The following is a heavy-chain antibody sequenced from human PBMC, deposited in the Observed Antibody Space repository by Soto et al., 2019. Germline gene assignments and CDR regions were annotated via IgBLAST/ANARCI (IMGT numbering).Heavy chain of an antibody. CDR2: ISGSGGST. V-gene: IGHV3-23*01. CDR1: GFTFSSYA. D-gene: IGHD6-6*01. Sequence: GGSLRLSCAASGFTFSSYAMSWVRQAPGKGLEWVSAISGSGGSTYYADSVKGRFTISRDNSKNTLYLQMNSLRAEDRAVYYYAKDRRAARPDGWFDPWGQGTLVTVSS. CDR3: AKDRRAARPDGWFDP. J-gene: IGHJ5*02.